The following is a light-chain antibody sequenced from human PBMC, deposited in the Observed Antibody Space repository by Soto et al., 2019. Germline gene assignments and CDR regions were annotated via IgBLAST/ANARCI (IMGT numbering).Light chain of an antibody. Sequence: QSVLTQPPSASGTPGQRVTISCSGNNSKIGSYSVNWYRHLPGTAPKLLVFSDDQRPSGVPDRFSGSKSGPSASLAISGLQSEDEADYYCAAWDDSLNGPVFGGGTKVTVL. V-gene: IGLV1-44*01. CDR2: SDD. J-gene: IGLJ2*01. CDR1: NSKIGSYS. CDR3: AAWDDSLNGPV.